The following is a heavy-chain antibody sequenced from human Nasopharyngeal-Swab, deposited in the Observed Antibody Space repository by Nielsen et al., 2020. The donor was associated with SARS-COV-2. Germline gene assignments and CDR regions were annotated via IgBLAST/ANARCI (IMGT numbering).Heavy chain of an antibody. CDR1: GFTFSSYG. CDR2: IWYDGSNK. V-gene: IGHV3-33*01. CDR3: ARDIVPAAINYYYAMDV. J-gene: IGHJ6*02. D-gene: IGHD2-2*01. Sequence: GGSLRLSCAASGFTFSSYGMHWVRQAPGKGLEWVAVIWYDGSNKYYVDSVKGRFTISRDNSKNTLYLQMNSLRAEDTAVYYCARDIVPAAINYYYAMDVWGQGTTVTVSS.